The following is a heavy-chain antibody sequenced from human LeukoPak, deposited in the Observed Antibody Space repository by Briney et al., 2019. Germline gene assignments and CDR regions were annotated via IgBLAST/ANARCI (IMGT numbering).Heavy chain of an antibody. V-gene: IGHV4-34*01. CDR1: GGSFSGYY. CDR2: INHSGST. J-gene: IGHJ4*02. CDR3: AGTSYYDILSGYSGHFDY. Sequence: SETLSLTCAVYGGSFSGYYWSWIRQPPGKGLEWIGEINHSGSTNYNPSLKSRVTISVDTSKNQFSLTLSSVTTADTAVYYCAGTSYYDILSGYSGHFDYWGQGTLVTVSS. D-gene: IGHD3-9*01.